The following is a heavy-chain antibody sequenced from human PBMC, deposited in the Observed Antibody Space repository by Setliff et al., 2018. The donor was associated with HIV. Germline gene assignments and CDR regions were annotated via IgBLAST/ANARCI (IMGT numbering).Heavy chain of an antibody. D-gene: IGHD3-10*01. V-gene: IGHV1-24*01. CDR1: GYTVTELS. Sequence: GASVKVSCKVSGYTVTELSINWVRQAPGKGPEWMGGFDPEDNKIVYAQKFQGRVTITADESTSTAYMELSSLRSEDTAVYYCASETGSYYLKGGDRPHFNWGQGTLVTVSS. J-gene: IGHJ4*02. CDR3: ASETGSYYLKGGDRPHFN. CDR2: FDPEDNKI.